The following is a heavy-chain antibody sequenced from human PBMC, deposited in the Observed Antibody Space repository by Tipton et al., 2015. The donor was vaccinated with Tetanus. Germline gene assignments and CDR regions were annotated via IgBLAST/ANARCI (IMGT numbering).Heavy chain of an antibody. CDR1: GDSISSYY. D-gene: IGHD7-27*01. CDR3: ARGGKLGLGYFDL. Sequence: TLSLTCNVSGDSISSYYWYWIRQPAGKGLEWIGRFYTTGSTIYNPSLRSRVPMSVDTSKNQFSLTLSSATAADTAVYYCARGGKLGLGYFDLWGRGTLVTVSS. CDR2: FYTTGST. V-gene: IGHV4-4*07. J-gene: IGHJ2*01.